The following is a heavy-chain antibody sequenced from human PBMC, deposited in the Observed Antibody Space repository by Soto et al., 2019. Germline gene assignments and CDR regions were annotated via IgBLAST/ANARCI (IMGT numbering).Heavy chain of an antibody. CDR2: INPNSGGT. CDR3: ARDGYSSGWPQGERAFDI. V-gene: IGHV1-2*02. CDR1: GYTFTGYY. D-gene: IGHD6-19*01. Sequence: SASVKVSCKASGYTFTGYYMHWVRQAPGQGLEWMGWINPNSGGTNYAQKFQGRVTMTRDTSISTAYMELSRLRSDDTAVYYCARDGYSSGWPQGERAFDIWGQGTMVTVSS. J-gene: IGHJ3*02.